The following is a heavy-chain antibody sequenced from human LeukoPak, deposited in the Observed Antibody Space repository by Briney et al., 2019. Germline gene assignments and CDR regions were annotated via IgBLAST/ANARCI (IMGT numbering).Heavy chain of an antibody. CDR1: GGSISSSSYQ. CDR3: ARHGGRYYMDLDF. J-gene: IGHJ4*02. D-gene: IGHD1-26*01. CDR2: IYYSGST. Sequence: SETLSLTCNVSGGSISSSSYQWGWIRQPPGKGLEWIGSIYYSGSTSYNPSLESRVTVSVDTSKNQLPLKLPSVTAADTAVYYCARHGGRYYMDLDFWGQGILVTVSS. V-gene: IGHV4-39*01.